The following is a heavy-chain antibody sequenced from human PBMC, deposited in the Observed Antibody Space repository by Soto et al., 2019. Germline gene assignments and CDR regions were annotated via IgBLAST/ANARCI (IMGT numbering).Heavy chain of an antibody. D-gene: IGHD3-22*01. J-gene: IGHJ6*02. V-gene: IGHV1-69*01. CDR3: ARSGCSGYYHKSDYYYGMDV. CDR1: GGTFSSYA. CDR2: IIPIFGTA. Sequence: QVQLVQSGAEVKKPGSSVKVSCKASGGTFSSYAISWVRQAPGQGLEWMGGIIPIFGTANYAQKFQGRVTITADESTSTSYMELSSLRSEDTAVYYCARSGCSGYYHKSDYYYGMDVWGQGTTVTVSS.